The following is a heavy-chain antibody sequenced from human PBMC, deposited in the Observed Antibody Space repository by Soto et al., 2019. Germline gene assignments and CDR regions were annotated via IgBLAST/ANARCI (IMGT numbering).Heavy chain of an antibody. D-gene: IGHD3-9*01. CDR3: ARQGYDILTGSIRDWFDP. J-gene: IGHJ5*02. Sequence: LGESLKISCKGSGYIFTSYWISWVRQMPGKGLEWMGRIDPSDSYTNYSPSFQGHVTISADKSISTAYLQWSSLKASDTAMYYCARQGYDILTGSIRDWFDPWGQGTLVTVSS. CDR1: GYIFTSYW. CDR2: IDPSDSYT. V-gene: IGHV5-10-1*01.